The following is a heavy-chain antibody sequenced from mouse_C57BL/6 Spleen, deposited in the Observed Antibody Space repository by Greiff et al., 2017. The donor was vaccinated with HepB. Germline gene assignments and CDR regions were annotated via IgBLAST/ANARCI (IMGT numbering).Heavy chain of an antibody. CDR1: GFSFNTYA. J-gene: IGHJ4*01. V-gene: IGHV10-1*01. CDR2: IRSKSNNYAT. D-gene: IGHD1-1*01. Sequence: EVKLMESGGGLVQPKGSLKLSCAASGFSFNTYAMNWVRQAPGKGLEWVARIRSKSNNYATYYADSVKDRFTISRDDSESMLYLQMNNLKTEDTAMYYCVRERGFIYYAMDYWGQGTSVTVSS. CDR3: VRERGFIYYAMDY.